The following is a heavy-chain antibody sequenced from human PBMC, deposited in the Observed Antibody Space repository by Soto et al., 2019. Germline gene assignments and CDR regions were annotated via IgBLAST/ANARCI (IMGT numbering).Heavy chain of an antibody. V-gene: IGHV3-23*01. CDR3: GRCLFTPRVNDY. CDR2: ISGSGGST. D-gene: IGHD3-10*01. J-gene: IGHJ4*02. Sequence: EVQLLESGGGLVQPGGSLRLSCAASGFTFSGYAMSWVRQAPGKGLEWVSAISGSGGSTYYADSVKGRFTISRDNSKNTLYLQMNSLRAEDSAVYYCGRCLFTPRVNDYWGQGTLVTVSS. CDR1: GFTFSGYA.